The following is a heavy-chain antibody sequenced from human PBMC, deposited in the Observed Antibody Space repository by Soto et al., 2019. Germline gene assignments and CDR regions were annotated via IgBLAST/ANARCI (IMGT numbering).Heavy chain of an antibody. V-gene: IGHV4-31*03. D-gene: IGHD2-15*01. J-gene: IGHJ4*02. CDR1: GGSIRSGGHY. Sequence: QMQLQESGPGLVKPSQTLSLTCTVSGGSIRSGGHYWTWIRQLPGQGLEWIGYIYYSGRTYYSPSLQSRLTISVDTSQNQFSLRLTSVTAADTAVYYCVVGLEDVVGCQLDYWGQGALVTVSS. CDR2: IYYSGRT. CDR3: VVGLEDVVGCQLDY.